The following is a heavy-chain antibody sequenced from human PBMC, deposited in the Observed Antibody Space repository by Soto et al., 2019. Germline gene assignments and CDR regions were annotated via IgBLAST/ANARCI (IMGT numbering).Heavy chain of an antibody. J-gene: IGHJ6*02. Sequence: GASVKVSCKTSGYTFITYGVTWVRQAPGQGLEWMGWISAYNGDTNYAQNLQGRVTMTTDTSTTTAYMELRGLRSDDTAVYYCAKKAPLFDWLAPSPDNGMDVWGQGTTVTVSS. CDR2: ISAYNGDT. CDR3: AKKAPLFDWLAPSPDNGMDV. V-gene: IGHV1-18*01. CDR1: GYTFITYG. D-gene: IGHD3-9*01.